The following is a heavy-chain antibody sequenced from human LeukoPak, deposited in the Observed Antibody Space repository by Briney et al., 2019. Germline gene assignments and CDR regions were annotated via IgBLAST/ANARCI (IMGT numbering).Heavy chain of an antibody. V-gene: IGHV4-39*01. CDR3: ARQGRRMGYDFWSGYRHFDY. CDR1: GGSISSSSYY. CDR2: IYYTGST. J-gene: IGHJ4*02. D-gene: IGHD3-3*01. Sequence: PSETLSLTCTVSGGSISSSSYYWGWVRQPPGKGLEWIGSIYYTGSTYYKPSLKSRVTISVDTSKNQLSLTVSPVTAADTAVYYCARQGRRMGYDFWSGYRHFDYWGQGTLVTVSS.